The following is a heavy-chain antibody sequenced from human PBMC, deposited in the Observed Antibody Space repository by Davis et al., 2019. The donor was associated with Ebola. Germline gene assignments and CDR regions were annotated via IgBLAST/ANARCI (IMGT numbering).Heavy chain of an antibody. Sequence: GESLKISCAASGFTFSSYAMHWVRQAPGKGLEWVAVISYDGSNKYYADSVKGRFTISRDNSKNTLYLQMNSLRAEDTAVYYCASPPHLDSGYWGQGTLVTVSS. CDR3: ASPPHLDSGY. J-gene: IGHJ4*02. CDR1: GFTFSSYA. V-gene: IGHV3-30-3*01. CDR2: ISYDGSNK. D-gene: IGHD1-26*01.